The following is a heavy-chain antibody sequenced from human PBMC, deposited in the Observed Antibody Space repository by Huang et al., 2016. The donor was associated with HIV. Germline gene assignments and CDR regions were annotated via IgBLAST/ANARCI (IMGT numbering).Heavy chain of an antibody. CDR3: VRDQGRLAVGGIDNWFDP. J-gene: IGHJ5*02. CDR1: GDSVSSHS. CDR2: VDDSGTT. D-gene: IGHD6-19*01. Sequence: QVRLQESGPGLVKPSETLSLSCTVSGDSVSSHSWGWIRHPPGKGLEWIGTVDDSGTTKNNPRLKSRITISVDTSKNGFSLNITSVSAADTAMYFCVRDQGRLAVGGIDNWFDPWGQGALVTVSS. V-gene: IGHV4-59*02.